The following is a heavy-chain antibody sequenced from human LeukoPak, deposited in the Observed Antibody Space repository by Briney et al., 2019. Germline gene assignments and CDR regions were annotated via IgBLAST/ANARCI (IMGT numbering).Heavy chain of an antibody. V-gene: IGHV7-4-1*02. J-gene: IGHJ5*02. CDR2: INTDTGNP. Sequence: ASVKVSCKASGYTFTNSGMNWVRQAPGQGLEWMGWINTDTGNPTYAQGFTGRVVFSLDTSVSTAYLQISRLKAEDTAVYYCARRMLAGRAGFDPWGQGTLVTVSS. CDR1: GYTFTNSG. D-gene: IGHD6-6*01. CDR3: ARRMLAGRAGFDP.